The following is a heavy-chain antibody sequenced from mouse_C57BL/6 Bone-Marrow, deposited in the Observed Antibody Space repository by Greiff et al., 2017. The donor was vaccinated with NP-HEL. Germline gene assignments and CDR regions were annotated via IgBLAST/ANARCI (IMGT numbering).Heavy chain of an antibody. CDR1: GYTFTSYT. CDR2: INPSSGYT. J-gene: IGHJ2*01. CDR3: ARYYSNSLDY. Sequence: VQLQQSGAELARPGASVKMSCKASGYTFTSYTMHWVKQRPGQGLEWIGYINPSSGYTNYNQKFKDKATLTADKSSSTAYMQLSSLTSEDSADYYRARYYSNSLDYWGQGTTLTVSS. D-gene: IGHD2-5*01. V-gene: IGHV1-4*01.